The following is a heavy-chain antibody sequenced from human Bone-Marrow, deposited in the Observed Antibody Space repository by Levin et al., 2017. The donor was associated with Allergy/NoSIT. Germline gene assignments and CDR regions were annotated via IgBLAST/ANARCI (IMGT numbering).Heavy chain of an antibody. CDR1: GFTFDDYT. V-gene: IGHV3-43*01. CDR3: AKDGPPYGMDV. Sequence: GESLKISCAASGFTFDDYTMHWVRQAPGKGLEWVSLISWDGGSTYYADSVKGRFTISRDNSKNSLYLQMNSLRTEDTALYYCAKDGPPYGMDVWGQGTTVTVSS. CDR2: ISWDGGST. J-gene: IGHJ6*02.